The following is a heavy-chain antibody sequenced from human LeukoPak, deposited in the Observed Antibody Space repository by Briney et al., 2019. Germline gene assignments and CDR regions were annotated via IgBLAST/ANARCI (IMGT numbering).Heavy chain of an antibody. CDR3: ANSLYSYGLVGTLYFDY. CDR2: IIPIFGTA. V-gene: IGHV1-69*05. Sequence: SVKVSCKASGGTFSSYAISWVRQAPGQGLEWMGGIIPIFGTANYAQKFQGRVTITTDESASTAYMELSSLRSEDTAVYYCANSLYSYGLVGTLYFDYWGQGTLVTVSS. D-gene: IGHD5-18*01. J-gene: IGHJ4*02. CDR1: GGTFSSYA.